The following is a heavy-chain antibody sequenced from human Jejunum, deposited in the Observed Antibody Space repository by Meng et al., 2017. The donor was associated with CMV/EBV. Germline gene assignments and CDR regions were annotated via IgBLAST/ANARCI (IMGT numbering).Heavy chain of an antibody. CDR2: VSDSGGQI. CDR1: TFGMYA. D-gene: IGHD3-3*01. V-gene: IGHV3-23*01. Sequence: TFGMYAMSWVLQAPGKGMDWVAAVSDSGGQIYYTDSVNSRFTISRDNSKYTVILQMDSLRDDDTAVYYCAKVMSSYYKYWTSFDYWGQGTLVTVSS. J-gene: IGHJ4*02. CDR3: AKVMSSYYKYWTSFDY.